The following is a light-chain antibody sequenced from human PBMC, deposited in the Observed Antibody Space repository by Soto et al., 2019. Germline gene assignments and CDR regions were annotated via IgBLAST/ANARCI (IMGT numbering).Light chain of an antibody. CDR3: RSYSNGNTAVL. J-gene: IGLJ2*01. CDR2: EVT. CDR1: SNDVGGYNY. V-gene: IGLV2-14*01. Sequence: QSVLTQPASVSGSPRQSITISCTGTSNDVGGYNYVSWYQQHPGKAPKLIIYEVTNRPSGVSNRFSGSKSANTASLTISGLQAEDEADYYCRSYSNGNTAVLFGGGTKLTVL.